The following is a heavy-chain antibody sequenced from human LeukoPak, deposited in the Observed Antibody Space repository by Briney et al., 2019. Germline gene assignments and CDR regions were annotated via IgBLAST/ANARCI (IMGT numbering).Heavy chain of an antibody. Sequence: SETLSLTCAVSGGSISSSNWWSWVRQPPGKGLEWIEEIYHSGSTNYNPSLKSRVTISVDKSKNQFSLKLSSVTAADTAVYYCARDGNSSGRDAFDIWGQGTMVTVSS. D-gene: IGHD3-22*01. CDR2: IYHSGST. V-gene: IGHV4-4*02. CDR3: ARDGNSSGRDAFDI. J-gene: IGHJ3*02. CDR1: GGSISSSNW.